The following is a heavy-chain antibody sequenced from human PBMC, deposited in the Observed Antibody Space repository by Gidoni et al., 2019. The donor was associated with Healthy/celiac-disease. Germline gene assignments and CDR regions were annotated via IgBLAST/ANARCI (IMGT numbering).Heavy chain of an antibody. CDR3: ARGYCSGGSCHQAFDI. D-gene: IGHD2-15*01. CDR2: IYTSGST. Sequence: QVQLQESGPGLVKPSQTLSLTSTVSGCSLSSGRYYWSWIRQPAGKGLEWIGRIYTSGSTNYNRSLKSRVTISVDTSKNQFSLKLSSVTAADTAVYYCARGYCSGGSCHQAFDIWGQGTMVTVSS. J-gene: IGHJ3*02. V-gene: IGHV4-61*02. CDR1: GCSLSSGRYY.